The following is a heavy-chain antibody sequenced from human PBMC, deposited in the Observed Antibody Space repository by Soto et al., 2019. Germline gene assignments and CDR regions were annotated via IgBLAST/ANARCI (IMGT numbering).Heavy chain of an antibody. D-gene: IGHD6-19*01. CDR1: GGSISSSNW. CDR2: IHHSGST. V-gene: IGHV4-4*02. Sequence: QVQLQESGPGLVKPSGTLSLTCALSGGSISSSNWWSWVRQPPGKGLEWIGEIHHSGSTNYKSSLKSRVTISVYKSKNQFSLKLTSVTAADTAVYYCARNGYSNGWYHFDYWGQGILVTVSS. CDR3: ARNGYSNGWYHFDY. J-gene: IGHJ4*02.